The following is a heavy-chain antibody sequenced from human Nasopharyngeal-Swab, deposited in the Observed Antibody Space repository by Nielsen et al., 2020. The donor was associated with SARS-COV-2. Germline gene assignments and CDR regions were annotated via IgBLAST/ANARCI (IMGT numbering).Heavy chain of an antibody. CDR2: IKQDGSEK. V-gene: IGHV3-7*01. D-gene: IGHD2-15*01. CDR3: ARGDISAV. J-gene: IGHJ6*04. Sequence: VRQAPGKGLEWVANIKQDGSEKYYVDSVKGRFTISRGNAKNSLYLQMNSLRAEDTAVYYCARGDISAVWGKGTTVTVSS.